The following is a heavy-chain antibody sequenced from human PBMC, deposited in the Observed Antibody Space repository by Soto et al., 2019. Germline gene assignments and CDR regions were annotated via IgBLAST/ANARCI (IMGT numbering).Heavy chain of an antibody. J-gene: IGHJ5*02. V-gene: IGHV1-18*01. D-gene: IGHD3-22*01. CDR1: GYTFTSYG. CDR2: ISAYNGNT. CDR3: ARVKGSGYHNWFDP. Sequence: QVQLVQSGAEVKKPGASVKVSCKASGYTFTSYGISWVRQAPGQGLEWMGLISAYNGNTNYAQQLPCRVTMTAYTSTSTAYMELRSLRSDDTAVYYCARVKGSGYHNWFDPWGQGTLVTVSS.